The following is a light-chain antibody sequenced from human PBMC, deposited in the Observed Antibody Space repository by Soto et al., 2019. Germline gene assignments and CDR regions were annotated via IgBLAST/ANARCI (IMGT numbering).Light chain of an antibody. V-gene: IGKV3-20*01. CDR1: QSVSSSY. Sequence: EIVLTQSPGTLSLSPGERATLSCRASQSVSSSYLAWYQQKPGQAPRLLIYGASSRATGIPDRFSGSWSGTAFTLTISRLEREDFAVYYCQQYGSSRTFGQGTKVEIK. CDR3: QQYGSSRT. CDR2: GAS. J-gene: IGKJ1*01.